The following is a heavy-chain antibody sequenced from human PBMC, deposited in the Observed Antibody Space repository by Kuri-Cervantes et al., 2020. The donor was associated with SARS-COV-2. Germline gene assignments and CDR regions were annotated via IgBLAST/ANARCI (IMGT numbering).Heavy chain of an antibody. CDR1: GGSFRGYY. J-gene: IGHJ3*02. CDR3: ARSTPFRRLVVISQGGAFDI. V-gene: IGHV4-34*01. D-gene: IGHD3-22*01. CDR2: INHSGST. Sequence: GSLRLSGAVYGGSFRGYYWSWIRQPPGKGLEWIGEINHSGSTNYNPSLKSRVTISVDTSKNQFSLKLSSVTAADTAVYYCARSTPFRRLVVISQGGAFDIWGQGTMVTVSS.